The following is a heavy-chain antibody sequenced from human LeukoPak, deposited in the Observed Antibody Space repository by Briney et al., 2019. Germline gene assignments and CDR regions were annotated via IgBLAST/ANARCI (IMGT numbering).Heavy chain of an antibody. CDR1: GFILSSSE. J-gene: IGHJ6*04. CDR2: IATDSTI. D-gene: IGHD3-10*02. V-gene: IGHV3-48*03. CDR3: AELGITMIGGV. Sequence: PGGSLRLSCASSGFILSSSEMNWVRQAPGKGLEWVSFIATDSTIYYADSVKGRFTLSRDNAKNSLYLQMNSLRAEDTAVYYCAELGITMIGGVWGKGTTVTISS.